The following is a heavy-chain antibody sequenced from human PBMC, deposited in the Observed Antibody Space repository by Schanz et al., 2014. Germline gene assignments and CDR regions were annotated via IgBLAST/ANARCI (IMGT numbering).Heavy chain of an antibody. J-gene: IGHJ4*02. V-gene: IGHV3-23*04. CDR1: GFTFSSYG. D-gene: IGHD1-20*01. CDR3: ANNWNLDY. Sequence: VQLVESGGGVVQPGRSLRLSCAASGFTFSSYGMHWVRQAPGKGLEWVSAISGRDGSTYYADSVRGRFTISRDNSKNTLYLQMNSLRAEDTAVYYCANNWNLDYWGQGTLVTVSS. CDR2: ISGRDGST.